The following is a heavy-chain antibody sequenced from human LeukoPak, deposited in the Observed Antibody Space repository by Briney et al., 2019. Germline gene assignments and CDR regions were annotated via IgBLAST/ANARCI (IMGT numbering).Heavy chain of an antibody. CDR1: GFTLSTYW. V-gene: IGHV3-7*01. CDR2: IREDGSEK. Sequence: GGSLRLSCAASGFTLSTYWMTWVRQAPGKGLDWVANIREDGSEKYYVDSVKGRFTISRDNAKNSLYLQMNSLGVEDTAVYYCVRGDGFDPWGQGTLVTVSS. J-gene: IGHJ5*02. CDR3: VRGDGFDP.